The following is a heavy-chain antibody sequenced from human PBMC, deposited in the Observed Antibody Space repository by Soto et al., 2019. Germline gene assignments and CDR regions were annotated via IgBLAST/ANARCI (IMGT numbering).Heavy chain of an antibody. Sequence: SETLSLTCAFYGGSFSGYYWILIRQPPGKGLEWIGEINHSGSTNYNPSLKSRVTISVDTSKNQFSLKLSSVTAADTAVYYCAFHPPRYSSGWFDYWGQGTLVTVSS. J-gene: IGHJ4*02. CDR2: INHSGST. V-gene: IGHV4-34*01. CDR1: GGSFSGYY. D-gene: IGHD6-19*01. CDR3: AFHPPRYSSGWFDY.